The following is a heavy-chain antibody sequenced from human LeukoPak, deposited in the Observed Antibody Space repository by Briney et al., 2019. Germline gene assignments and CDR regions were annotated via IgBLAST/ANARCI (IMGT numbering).Heavy chain of an antibody. J-gene: IGHJ4*02. D-gene: IGHD2-2*01. CDR2: INHSGST. V-gene: IGHV4-34*01. CDR1: GGSFSGYY. Sequence: PSETLSLTCAVYGGSFSGYYWSWIRQPPGKGLEWIGEINHSGSTNYNPSLKSRVTISVDTSKNQFSLKLSSVTAADTAVYYCARERGVPAATSRLDYWGQGTLVTVSS. CDR3: ARERGVPAATSRLDY.